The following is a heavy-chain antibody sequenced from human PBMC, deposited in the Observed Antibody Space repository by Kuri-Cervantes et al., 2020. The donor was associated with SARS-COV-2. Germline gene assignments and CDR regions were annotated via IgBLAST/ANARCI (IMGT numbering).Heavy chain of an antibody. Sequence: SETLSLTCTVSGGSISSYYWSWIRQPPGKGLEWIGYIYYSGSTNYNPSLKSRVPISVDTSKNQFSLKLSSVTAADTAVYYCARTRFLEWSYIQHWGQGTLVTVSS. CDR2: IYYSGST. D-gene: IGHD3-3*01. J-gene: IGHJ1*01. V-gene: IGHV4-59*01. CDR3: ARTRFLEWSYIQH. CDR1: GGSISSYY.